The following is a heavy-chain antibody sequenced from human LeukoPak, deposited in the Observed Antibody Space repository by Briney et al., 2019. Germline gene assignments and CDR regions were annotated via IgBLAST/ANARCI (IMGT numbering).Heavy chain of an antibody. CDR1: GFTFSSYG. J-gene: IGHJ4*02. CDR3: AKDAEYYGSGSYIH. V-gene: IGHV3-30*18. Sequence: SGRSLRLSCAASGFTFSSYGMHWVRQAPGKGLEWVAVISYDGSNKYYADSVKGRFTISRDNSKNTLYLQMNSLRAEDTAVYYCAKDAEYYGSGSYIHWGQGTLVTVSS. CDR2: ISYDGSNK. D-gene: IGHD3-10*01.